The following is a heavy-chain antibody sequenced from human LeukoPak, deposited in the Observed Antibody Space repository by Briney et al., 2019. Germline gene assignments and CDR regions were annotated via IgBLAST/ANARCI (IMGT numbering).Heavy chain of an antibody. J-gene: IGHJ3*02. D-gene: IGHD5-24*01. CDR3: ARRDGYNSAFDI. CDR1: GFTVSSNQ. Sequence: PGGSLRLSCAASGFTVSSNQMSWVRQAPGKGLDWVSAVYSGGTTYYADSVKGRFIISRDNSRNTLYLQMNSLRVEDTAVYYCARRDGYNSAFDIWGQGTMVTVSS. CDR2: VYSGGTT. V-gene: IGHV3-66*04.